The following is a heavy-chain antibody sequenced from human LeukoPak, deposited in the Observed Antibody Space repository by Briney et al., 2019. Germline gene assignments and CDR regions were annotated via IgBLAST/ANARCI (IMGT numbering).Heavy chain of an antibody. Sequence: GGSLRLSCAASGFTFSSYAMSWVRQAPGKGLEWVSSISGSGGSKHYADSVKGRFTISRDNSKNTLYLQMNSLRADDTAVYYCAKDLTPNIVGATSLDYWGQGTLVSVSS. V-gene: IGHV3-23*01. CDR2: ISGSGGSK. CDR3: AKDLTPNIVGATSLDY. J-gene: IGHJ4*02. D-gene: IGHD1-26*01. CDR1: GFTFSSYA.